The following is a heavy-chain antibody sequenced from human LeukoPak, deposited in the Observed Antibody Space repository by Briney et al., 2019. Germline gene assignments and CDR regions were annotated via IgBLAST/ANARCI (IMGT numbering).Heavy chain of an antibody. V-gene: IGHV3-23*01. D-gene: IGHD1-1*01. CDR3: AKGLGKWNDGSDVFHI. J-gene: IGHJ3*02. Sequence: GGSLRLSCAATGFTFSTYAMSWVRQAAGKGLEWVSTVTGSGGSTYYADSVKGRFTISRDNSKNTLYLQMNSLRTEDTAVYYCAKGLGKWNDGSDVFHIWGQGTMVTFSS. CDR2: VTGSGGST. CDR1: GFTFSTYA.